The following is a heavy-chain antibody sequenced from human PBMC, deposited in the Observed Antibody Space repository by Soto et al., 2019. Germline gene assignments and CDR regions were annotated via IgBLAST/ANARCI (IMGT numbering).Heavy chain of an antibody. Sequence: GVSVEVSCKASGYTFTSYDINWVQQETGQGSEWMGWMNPNSGNTGYAQKFQGRVTMTRNTSISTAYMEVSSLRSEDTAVYYCARSGWDYYYGMGVWGQGTTVTVSS. CDR3: ARSGWDYYYGMGV. CDR2: MNPNSGNT. V-gene: IGHV1-8*01. D-gene: IGHD6-19*01. J-gene: IGHJ6*02. CDR1: GYTFTSYD.